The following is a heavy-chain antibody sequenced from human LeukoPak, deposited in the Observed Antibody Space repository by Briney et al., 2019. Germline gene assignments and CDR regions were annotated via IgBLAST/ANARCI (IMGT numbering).Heavy chain of an antibody. CDR1: GYTFTGYY. D-gene: IGHD2-21*02. J-gene: IGHJ4*02. V-gene: IGHV1-2*02. CDR3: ARDTRTIVVVTAPLD. Sequence: ASVKVSCKASGYTFTGYYMHWVRQAPGQGLEWMGWINPNSGGTNYAQKFQGRVTMTRDTSISTAYMELSRLRSDDTAVYYCARDTRTIVVVTAPLDWVQGTLVTVSS. CDR2: INPNSGGT.